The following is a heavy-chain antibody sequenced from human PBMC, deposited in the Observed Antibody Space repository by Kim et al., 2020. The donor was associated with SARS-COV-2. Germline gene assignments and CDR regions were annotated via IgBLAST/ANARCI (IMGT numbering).Heavy chain of an antibody. CDR1: GFTFSSYS. CDR3: ARDPTYDFWSVYSRSFDY. CDR2: ISSSSSTI. Sequence: GGSLRLSCAASGFTFSSYSMNWVRQAPGKGLEWVSYISSSSSTIYYADSVKGRFTISRDNAKNSLYLQMNSLRDEDTAVYYCARDPTYDFWSVYSRSFDYWGQGTLVTVSS. V-gene: IGHV3-48*02. J-gene: IGHJ4*02. D-gene: IGHD3-3*01.